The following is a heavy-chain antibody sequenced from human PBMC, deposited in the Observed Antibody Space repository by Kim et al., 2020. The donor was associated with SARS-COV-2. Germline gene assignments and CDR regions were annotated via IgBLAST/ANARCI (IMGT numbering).Heavy chain of an antibody. Sequence: ASVKVSCKASGYTFTGYYMHWVRQAPGQGLEWMGRINPNSGGTNYAQKFQGRVTMTRDTSISTAYMELRRLRSDDTAVYYCARGGRGGYDPYYFDYWGQGTLVTVSS. CDR1: GYTFTGYY. D-gene: IGHD5-12*01. V-gene: IGHV1-2*06. CDR2: INPNSGGT. CDR3: ARGGRGGYDPYYFDY. J-gene: IGHJ4*02.